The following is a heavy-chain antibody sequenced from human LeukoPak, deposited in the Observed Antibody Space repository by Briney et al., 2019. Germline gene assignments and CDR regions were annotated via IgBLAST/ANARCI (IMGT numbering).Heavy chain of an antibody. CDR2: ISAYNGNT. CDR3: ARREQWLVGDDY. V-gene: IGHV1-18*01. D-gene: IGHD6-19*01. J-gene: IGHJ4*02. Sequence: ASVKVSCKASGYTFTSYGITWVRQAPGQGLEWMGWISAYNGNTNYAQKFQGRVTMTTDTSTSTAYMELRSLRSDDTAVYYCARREQWLVGDDYWGQGALVTVSS. CDR1: GYTFTSYG.